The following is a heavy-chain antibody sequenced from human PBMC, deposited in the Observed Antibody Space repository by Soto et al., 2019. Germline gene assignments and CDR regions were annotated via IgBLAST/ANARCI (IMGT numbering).Heavy chain of an antibody. CDR1: GYTFTSYA. Sequence: ASVKVSCKASGYTFTSYAMHWVRQAPGQRLEWMGWINAGNGNTKYSQKFQGRVTITRDTSASTAYMELSSLGSEDTAVYYCARDRRYCSSTSCYKYYGMDVWGQGTTVTVSS. V-gene: IGHV1-3*01. CDR3: ARDRRYCSSTSCYKYYGMDV. J-gene: IGHJ6*02. CDR2: INAGNGNT. D-gene: IGHD2-2*02.